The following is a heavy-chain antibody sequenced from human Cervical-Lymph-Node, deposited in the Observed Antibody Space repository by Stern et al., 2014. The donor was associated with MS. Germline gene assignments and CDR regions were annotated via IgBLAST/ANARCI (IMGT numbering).Heavy chain of an antibody. CDR3: ARVAMTSLDY. CDR1: GYTFTSYY. J-gene: IGHJ4*02. Sequence: QVQLVQSGAEVKKPGASVKVSCKASGYTFTSYYIHWVRQAPGQGLECVGIINPSGGSTSYAKKFQGRLTMTRDTSTSTVYMELSSLRSEDTAVYYCARVAMTSLDYWGQGTLVTVSS. V-gene: IGHV1-46*03. CDR2: INPSGGST.